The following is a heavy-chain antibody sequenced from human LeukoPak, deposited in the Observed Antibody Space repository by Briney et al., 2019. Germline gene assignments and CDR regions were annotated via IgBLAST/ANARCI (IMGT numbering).Heavy chain of an antibody. CDR3: ARDEEMATITGAFDI. D-gene: IGHD5-24*01. Sequence: GASVKVSCKAPGYTFTSYGISWVRQAPGQGLEWMGWISAYNGNTNYAQKLQGRVTMTTDTSTSTAYMELRSLRSDDTAVYYCARDEEMATITGAFDIWGQGTMVTVSS. CDR1: GYTFTSYG. CDR2: ISAYNGNT. V-gene: IGHV1-18*01. J-gene: IGHJ3*02.